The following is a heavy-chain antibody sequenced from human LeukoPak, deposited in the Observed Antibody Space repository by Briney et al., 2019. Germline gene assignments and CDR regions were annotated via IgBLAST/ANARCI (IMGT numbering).Heavy chain of an antibody. J-gene: IGHJ3*02. CDR3: AKDRIAAAPGDAFDI. Sequence: GGSLRLSCAASGFTFSSYGMHWVRQAPGKGLEWVAVISYDGSNKYYADSVKGRFTISRDNSKNTLYLQMNSLRAEDTAVYYCAKDRIAAAPGDAFDIWGQGTMVTVSS. D-gene: IGHD6-13*01. V-gene: IGHV3-30*18. CDR2: ISYDGSNK. CDR1: GFTFSSYG.